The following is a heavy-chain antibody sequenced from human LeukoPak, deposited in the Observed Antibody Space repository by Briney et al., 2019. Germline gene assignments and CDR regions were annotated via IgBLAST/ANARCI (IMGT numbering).Heavy chain of an antibody. CDR3: ASGYSVHRFDY. CDR1: GFIFSNYK. D-gene: IGHD5/OR15-5a*01. CDR2: LSFDGSNK. V-gene: IGHV3-30-3*01. Sequence: GGSLRLSCAASGFIFSNYKMNWVRQAPGKGLEWVASLSFDGSNKFYPDSVKGRFTISRDNAKNSLYLQMNSLRAEDTAVYYCASGYSVHRFDYWGQGTLVTVSS. J-gene: IGHJ4*02.